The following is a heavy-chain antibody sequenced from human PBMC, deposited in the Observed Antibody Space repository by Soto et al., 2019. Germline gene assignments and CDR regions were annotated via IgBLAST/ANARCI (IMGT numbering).Heavy chain of an antibody. Sequence: QVQLVESGGGVVQPGRSLRLSCAASGFTFSSYGMHWVRQAPGKGLEWVAVIWSDGSNKYYADSVKGRFTISRDNSKNTLYLQMNSLRAEDTAVYYCARGVVATILSWGLHYWGQGTLVTVSS. J-gene: IGHJ4*02. CDR2: IWSDGSNK. D-gene: IGHD5-12*01. V-gene: IGHV3-33*01. CDR3: ARGVVATILSWGLHY. CDR1: GFTFSSYG.